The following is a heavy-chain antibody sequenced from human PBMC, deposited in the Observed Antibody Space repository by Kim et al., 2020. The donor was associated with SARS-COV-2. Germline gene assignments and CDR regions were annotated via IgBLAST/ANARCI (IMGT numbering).Heavy chain of an antibody. V-gene: IGHV1-46*01. J-gene: IGHJ4*02. CDR3: ARAPPIYGSGSYPHY. Sequence: QKFQGRVTMTRDTSTSTVYMELSSLRSEDTAVYYCARAPPIYGSGSYPHYWGQGTLVTVSS. D-gene: IGHD3-10*01.